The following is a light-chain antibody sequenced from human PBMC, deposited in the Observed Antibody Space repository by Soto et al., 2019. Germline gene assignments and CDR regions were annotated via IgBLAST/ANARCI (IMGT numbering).Light chain of an antibody. J-gene: IGKJ5*01. CDR1: QTVSRNY. CDR3: QQYTGPPTT. CDR2: GAS. V-gene: IGKV3-20*01. Sequence: EIILPQSPDTLSLSPGESATLSCRASQTVSRNYLAWCQQRPGQAPRLLIYGASTRAAGIPDRFSGSGSGIDFTLTITRLEPEDSAVYFCQQYTGPPTTFGQGTRLEIK.